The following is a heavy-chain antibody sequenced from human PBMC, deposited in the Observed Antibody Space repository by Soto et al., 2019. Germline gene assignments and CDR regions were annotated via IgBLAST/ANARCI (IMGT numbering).Heavy chain of an antibody. CDR2: IYYSGST. CDR1: GGSVSSGGYY. J-gene: IGHJ6*02. Sequence: QVQLQESGPGLVKPSQTLSLTCTVSGGSVSSGGYYWSWIRQHPGKGLEWIGYIYYSGSTYYNPFLQGRVTISVDTSKNQFSLKLSSVTAADTAVYYCAGSEYGSGISGMDVWGQGTTVTVSS. D-gene: IGHD3-10*01. CDR3: AGSEYGSGISGMDV. V-gene: IGHV4-31*03.